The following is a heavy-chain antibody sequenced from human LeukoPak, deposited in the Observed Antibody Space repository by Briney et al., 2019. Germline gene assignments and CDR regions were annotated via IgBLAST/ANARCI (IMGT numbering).Heavy chain of an antibody. Sequence: GGCLRLSCAASGFTFSSYAMTWVRRAPGKGLEWVSSIFGSGSTYYTDSVKGRFTISRDNSKNTLYLQMHSLRAEDTAVYYCAVDWYDSSGYGTFDYWGQGTLVTVSS. CDR1: GFTFSSYA. J-gene: IGHJ4*02. CDR3: AVDWYDSSGYGTFDY. CDR2: IFGSGST. V-gene: IGHV3-23*01. D-gene: IGHD3-22*01.